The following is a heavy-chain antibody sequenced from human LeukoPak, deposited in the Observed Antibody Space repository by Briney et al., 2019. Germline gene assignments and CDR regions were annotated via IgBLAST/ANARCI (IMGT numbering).Heavy chain of an antibody. CDR2: ISGSGGST. Sequence: GGSLRLSCAASGFTFSSYAMSWVRQAPGKGLEWVSAISGSGGSTYYADSVKGRFTISRDNSKNTLYLQMNSLRAEDTAVYYCARVQYCSGGSCYYYYGMDVWGKGTTVTVSS. CDR1: GFTFSSYA. D-gene: IGHD2-15*01. V-gene: IGHV3-23*01. CDR3: ARVQYCSGGSCYYYYGMDV. J-gene: IGHJ6*04.